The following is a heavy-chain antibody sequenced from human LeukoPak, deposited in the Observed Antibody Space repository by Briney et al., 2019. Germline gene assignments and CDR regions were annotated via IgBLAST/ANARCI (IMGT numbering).Heavy chain of an antibody. J-gene: IGHJ4*02. Sequence: ASVKVSCKASGGTFSSYAISWLRQAPGRGLEWMGGIIPIFGTANYAQKFQGRVTITTDESTSTAYMELSSLRSEDTAVYYCAKRQGTAMVTVCFDYWGQGTLVTVSS. CDR3: AKRQGTAMVTVCFDY. CDR1: GGTFSSYA. CDR2: IIPIFGTA. V-gene: IGHV1-69*05. D-gene: IGHD5-18*01.